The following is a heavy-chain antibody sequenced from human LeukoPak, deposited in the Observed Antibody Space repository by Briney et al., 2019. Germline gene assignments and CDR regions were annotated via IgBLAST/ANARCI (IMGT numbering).Heavy chain of an antibody. CDR3: ARQGYYGSGYIDY. V-gene: IGHV4-39*01. D-gene: IGHD3-10*01. Sequence: SETLSLTCTVPGGSISSGSYYWDWIRQPPGKGLEWIGSIYYRGSTYHNPALKSRVTISVDTSKNQFTLKLSSVTAADTAVYYCARQGYYGSGYIDYWGQGTLVTVSS. J-gene: IGHJ4*02. CDR2: IYYRGST. CDR1: GGSISSGSYY.